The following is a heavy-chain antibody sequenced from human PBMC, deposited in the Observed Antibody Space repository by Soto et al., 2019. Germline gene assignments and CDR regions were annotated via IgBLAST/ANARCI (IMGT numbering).Heavy chain of an antibody. J-gene: IGHJ4*02. V-gene: IGHV3-23*01. CDR3: AKELDIVLMVNAASDS. D-gene: IGHD2-8*01. Sequence: PWGSLLVSCATSDFNFAKFAMNWVRQAPGQGLEWVSAISGGGSTTYYADSVKGRFTISRDNSRNTVHLQIDSLRAEDTAIYYCAKELDIVLMVNAASDSWGQGIPVTVSS. CDR2: ISGGGSTT. CDR1: DFNFAKFA.